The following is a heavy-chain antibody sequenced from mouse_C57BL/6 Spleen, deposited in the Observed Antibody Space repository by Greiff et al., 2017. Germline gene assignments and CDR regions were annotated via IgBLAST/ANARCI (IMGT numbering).Heavy chain of an antibody. J-gene: IGHJ2*01. V-gene: IGHV14-3*01. CDR2: IDPANGNT. Sequence: VQLQQSVAELVRPGASVKLSCTASGFNFTNTYMHWVKQRPEQGLEWIGRIDPANGNTKYAPKFQGKATITADTSSNTAYLQLSSLSSEDTAIYYCASTTVVAYCFAYWGQGTTLTVSA. CDR3: ASTTVVAYCFAY. D-gene: IGHD1-1*01. CDR1: GFNFTNTY.